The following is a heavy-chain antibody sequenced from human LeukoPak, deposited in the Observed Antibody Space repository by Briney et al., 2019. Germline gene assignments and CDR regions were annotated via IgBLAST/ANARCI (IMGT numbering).Heavy chain of an antibody. Sequence: SETLSLTCTVSGGSISSYYWSWIRQPPGKGLEWIGYIYYSGSTNYNPSLKSRVTISVDTSKNQFSLKLSSVTAADTAVYYCARTSSGWTHYYGMDVWGKGTTVTVSS. CDR1: GGSISSYY. V-gene: IGHV4-59*01. CDR2: IYYSGST. CDR3: ARTSSGWTHYYGMDV. J-gene: IGHJ6*04. D-gene: IGHD6-19*01.